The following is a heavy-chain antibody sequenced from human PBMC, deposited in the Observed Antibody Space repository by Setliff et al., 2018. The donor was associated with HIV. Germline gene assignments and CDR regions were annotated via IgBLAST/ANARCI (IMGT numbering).Heavy chain of an antibody. CDR3: ARSDPGDSGSLEDWFDP. CDR2: IYYIGNT. Sequence: SETLSLTCTVSGGSISGGGYYWSWIRQHPGKGLDWIGNIYYIGNTDYNPSLKSRVTISIDTSKNQFSLKLTSVTAADTAVYYCARSDPGDSGSLEDWFDPWGQGTLVTVSS. J-gene: IGHJ5*02. V-gene: IGHV4-31*03. D-gene: IGHD3-10*01. CDR1: GGSISGGGYY.